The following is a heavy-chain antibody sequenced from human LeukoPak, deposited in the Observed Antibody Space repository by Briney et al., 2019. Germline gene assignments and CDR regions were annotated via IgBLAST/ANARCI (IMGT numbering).Heavy chain of an antibody. CDR2: IYYSGST. Sequence: SETLSLTCTVSGDSISSGGYYWSWIRQHPGKGLEWIGYIYYSGSTYYNPSLKSRVTISVDRSKNQFSLKLSSVTAADTAVYYCARGRWLKTHFDYWGQGTLVTVSS. J-gene: IGHJ4*02. CDR1: GDSISSGGYY. V-gene: IGHV4-31*03. CDR3: ARGRWLKTHFDY. D-gene: IGHD3-22*01.